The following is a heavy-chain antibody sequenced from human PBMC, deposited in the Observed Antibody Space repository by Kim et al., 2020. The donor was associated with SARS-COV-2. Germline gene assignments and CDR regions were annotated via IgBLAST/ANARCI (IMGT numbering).Heavy chain of an antibody. CDR2: IYSGGST. CDR3: ARGSTVNHYYYGMDV. V-gene: IGHV3-53*01. Sequence: GGSLRLSCAASGFTVSSNYMSWVRQAPGKGLEWVSVIYSGGSTYYADSVKGRFTISRDNSNNTLYHQINSLRAEDTAAYYCARGSTVNHYYYGMDVWGQG. D-gene: IGHD4-4*01. J-gene: IGHJ6*02. CDR1: GFTVSSNY.